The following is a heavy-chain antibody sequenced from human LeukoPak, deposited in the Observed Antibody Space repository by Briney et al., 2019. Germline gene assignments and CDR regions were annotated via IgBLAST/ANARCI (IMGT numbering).Heavy chain of an antibody. CDR2: IYYSGST. V-gene: IGHV4-39*01. Sequence: SETLSLTCTVSGGSISSSSYYWGWTRQPPGKGLEWIGSIYYSGSTYYNPSLKSRVTISVDTSKNQFSLKLSSVTAADTAVYYCARSLLPNYGGNSWGQGTLVTVSS. CDR3: ARSLLPNYGGNS. D-gene: IGHD4-23*01. CDR1: GGSISSSSYY. J-gene: IGHJ4*02.